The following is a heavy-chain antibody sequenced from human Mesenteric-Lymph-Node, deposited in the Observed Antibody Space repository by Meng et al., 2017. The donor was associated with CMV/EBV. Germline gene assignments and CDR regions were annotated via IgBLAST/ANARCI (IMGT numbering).Heavy chain of an antibody. Sequence: GESLKISCAVSGFTFSDYWMHWARQVPGKGLVWVSRIHSGGTSTDSADSVKGRFTISRDNAKNTLYLQMNSLRAEDTAIYYCVRGNNYFDSWGQGTLVTVSS. CDR3: VRGNNYFDS. V-gene: IGHV3-74*01. CDR2: IHSGGTST. J-gene: IGHJ4*02. CDR1: GFTFSDYW.